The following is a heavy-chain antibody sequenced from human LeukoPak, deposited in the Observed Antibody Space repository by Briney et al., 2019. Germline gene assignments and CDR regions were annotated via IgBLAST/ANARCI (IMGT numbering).Heavy chain of an antibody. CDR1: GFTFSTYG. Sequence: GGSLRLSCAASGFTFSTYGMHWVRQAPGKGLEWLTDIWYDGSNKYYTDSVKGRFTISRGNCKNTLYLQMSSLRAEDTAVYYCARDSNSYGSGPTIDYWGQGTLVTVSS. D-gene: IGHD3-10*01. J-gene: IGHJ4*02. CDR3: ARDSNSYGSGPTIDY. V-gene: IGHV3-33*01. CDR2: IWYDGSNK.